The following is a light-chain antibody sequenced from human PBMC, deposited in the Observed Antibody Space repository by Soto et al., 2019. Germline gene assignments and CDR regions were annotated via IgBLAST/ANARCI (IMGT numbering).Light chain of an antibody. CDR1: SSDVGGYNY. V-gene: IGLV2-8*01. CDR2: EVS. CDR3: SSYAGSTLG. J-gene: IGLJ1*01. Sequence: QSVLTQPPSASGSPGQSVTISCTGTSSDVGGYNYVSWYQQHPGKAPKLMIYEVSKRPSGVPDRFSGSKSGNTASLTVSGPQAEDEADYYCSSYAGSTLGFGTGTKVTVL.